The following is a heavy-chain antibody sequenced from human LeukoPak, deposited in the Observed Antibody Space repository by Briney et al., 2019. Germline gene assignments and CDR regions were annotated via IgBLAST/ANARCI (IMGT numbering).Heavy chain of an antibody. D-gene: IGHD3-22*01. CDR1: GFTVSSNY. J-gene: IGHJ4*02. CDR3: ARPQNYCDSSGFDY. Sequence: PGGSLRLSCAASGFTVSSNYMSWVRQAPGKGLEWVSVIYSGGSTYYADSVKGRFTISRDNSKNTLYLQMNSLRAEDTAVYYCARPQNYCDSSGFDYWGQGTLVTVSS. V-gene: IGHV3-53*01. CDR2: IYSGGST.